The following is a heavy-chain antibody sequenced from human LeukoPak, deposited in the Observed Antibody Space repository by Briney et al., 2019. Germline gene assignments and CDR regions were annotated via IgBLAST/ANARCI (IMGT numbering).Heavy chain of an antibody. CDR3: ARDSKLSRYSSSWYMRGPELDY. D-gene: IGHD6-13*01. CDR2: IYYSGST. V-gene: IGHV4-59*01. CDR1: GGSISSYY. Sequence: PSETLSLTCTVSGGSISSYYWSWIRQPPGKGLEWIGYIYYSGSTNYNPSLKSRVTISVDTSKNQFSLKLSSVTAADTPVYYCARDSKLSRYSSSWYMRGPELDYWGQGTLVTVSS. J-gene: IGHJ4*02.